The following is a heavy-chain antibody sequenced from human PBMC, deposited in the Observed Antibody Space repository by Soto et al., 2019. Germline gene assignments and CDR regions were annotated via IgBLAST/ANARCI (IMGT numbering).Heavy chain of an antibody. CDR1: GGSVSSGSYY. J-gene: IGHJ5*02. D-gene: IGHD3-9*01. V-gene: IGHV4-61*01. CDR2: IYYSGST. Sequence: PSETLSLTCTVSGGSVSSGSYYWSWIRQPPGKGLEWIGYIYYSGSTNYNPSLKSRVTISVDTSKNQFSLKLSSVTAADTAVYYCARERHYDILTGYYLNWFDPWGQGTLVTVS. CDR3: ARERHYDILTGYYLNWFDP.